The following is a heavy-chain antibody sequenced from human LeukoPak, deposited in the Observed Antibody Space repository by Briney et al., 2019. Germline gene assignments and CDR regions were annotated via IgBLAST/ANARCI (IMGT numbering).Heavy chain of an antibody. CDR1: GVSLSTSEMC. J-gene: IGHJ4*02. V-gene: IGHV2-70*11. CDR3: AREEGSNWYFDY. D-gene: IGHD4-11*01. Sequence: SGPTQANLSHTLTLTCTFSGVSLSTSEMCVSWIRQPPGKALEWLARIDWDDDKYYSTSLKTRLTISKDTSKNQVVLTMTNMDPVDTATYYCAREEGSNWYFDYWGQGTLVTVSS. CDR2: IDWDDDK.